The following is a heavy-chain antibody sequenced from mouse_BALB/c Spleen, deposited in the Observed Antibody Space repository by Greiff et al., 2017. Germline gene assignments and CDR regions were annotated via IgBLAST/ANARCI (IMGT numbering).Heavy chain of an antibody. V-gene: IGHV8-8*01. CDR3: ARSYYRYDDEENYYAMDY. CDR2: IWWDDDK. J-gene: IGHJ4*01. Sequence: QVTLKVSGPGILKPSQTLSLTCSFSGFSLSTSGMGVGWIRQPSGKGLEWLAHIWWDDDKYYNPSLKSQLTISKDTSRNQVFLKITSVDTADTATYYCARSYYRYDDEENYYAMDYWGQGTSVTVSS. CDR1: GFSLSTSGMG. D-gene: IGHD2-14*01.